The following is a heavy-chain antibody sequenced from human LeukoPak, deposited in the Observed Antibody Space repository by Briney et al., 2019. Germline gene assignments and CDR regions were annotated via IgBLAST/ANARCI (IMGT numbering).Heavy chain of an antibody. D-gene: IGHD1-26*01. CDR1: GYTFGDYG. J-gene: IGHJ4*02. Sequence: PGGSLRLSCAASGYTFGDYGMSWVRQVPGKGLEWVSGLNRNGDITGYADFVQGRFTISRDNAKNSLYLQMNSPRVEDTALYYCARKGLGGELGGFDSWGQGTLVTVSS. CDR2: LNRNGDIT. CDR3: ARKGLGGELGGFDS. V-gene: IGHV3-20*04.